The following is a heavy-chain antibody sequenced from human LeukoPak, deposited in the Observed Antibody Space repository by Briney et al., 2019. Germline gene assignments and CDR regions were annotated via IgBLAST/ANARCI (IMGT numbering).Heavy chain of an antibody. CDR1: GFTFSTFA. J-gene: IGHJ4*02. D-gene: IGHD3-10*01. CDR2: IFLSGGEI. V-gene: IGHV3-23*01. CDR3: ASSGVWFGDLYFDY. Sequence: GGSLRLSCAASGFTFSTFAMIWVRQPPGKGLEWVSSIFLSGGEIHYADSVKGRFTISRDNSKNTLYLQMNSLRAEDTAVYYCASSGVWFGDLYFDYWGQGTLVTVSS.